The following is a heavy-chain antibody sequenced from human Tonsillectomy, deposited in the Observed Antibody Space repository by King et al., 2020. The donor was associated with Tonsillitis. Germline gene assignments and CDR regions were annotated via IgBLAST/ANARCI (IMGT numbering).Heavy chain of an antibody. V-gene: IGHV4-59*01. D-gene: IGHD5-12*01. CDR2: IYYSGST. J-gene: IGHJ4*02. CDR3: ARGHSAYDLPDY. Sequence: QLQESGTGLVKPSETLSLTCSVSGGSISSFYWSWIRQPPGKGLEWIGYIYYSGSTNYNPSLKSRVTILVDTPKNQFSLRLTSVTAADTAVYYCARGHSAYDLPDYWGQGTLVTVSS. CDR1: GGSISSFY.